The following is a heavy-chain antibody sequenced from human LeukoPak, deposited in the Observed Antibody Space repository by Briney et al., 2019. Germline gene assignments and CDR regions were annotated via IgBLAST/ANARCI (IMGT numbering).Heavy chain of an antibody. D-gene: IGHD3-3*01. Sequence: PGGSLRLSCAASGFTFSNFWMHWVRQAPEKGLVWVSRIHSDGSSTSYADSVKGRFTISRDNAKNTLYLQMNSLRAEDTAVYYCASGQFWNGYYDYWGQGTLVTVSS. CDR3: ASGQFWNGYYDY. CDR2: IHSDGSST. CDR1: GFTFSNFW. J-gene: IGHJ4*02. V-gene: IGHV3-74*01.